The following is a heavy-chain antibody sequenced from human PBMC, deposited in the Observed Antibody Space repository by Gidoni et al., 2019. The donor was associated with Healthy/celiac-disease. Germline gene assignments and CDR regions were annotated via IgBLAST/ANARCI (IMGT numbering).Heavy chain of an antibody. CDR3: ASSVRQLWLGGVFDY. V-gene: IGHV3-64*01. D-gene: IGHD5-18*01. CDR1: GFTFSSYA. Sequence: EVQLVESGGGLVQPGGSLRLSCAASGFTFSSYAMHWVRQAPGKGLEYVSAISSNGGSTDYANSVKGRFTISRDNSKNTLYLQMGSLRAEDMAVYYCASSVRQLWLGGVFDYWGQGTLVTVSS. CDR2: ISSNGGST. J-gene: IGHJ4*02.